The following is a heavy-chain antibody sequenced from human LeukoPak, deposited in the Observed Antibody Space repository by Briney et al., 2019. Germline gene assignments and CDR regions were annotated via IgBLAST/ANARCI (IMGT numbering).Heavy chain of an antibody. D-gene: IGHD5-18*01. CDR3: ARTTEGGYTYNYFYYYYMDV. Sequence: SETLSLTCTVSGGSISSYYWSWVRQPPGKGLEWIGYIYYSGSTNYNPSLKSRISISVDTSKNQFSLKLSSVTAADTAVYYCARTTEGGYTYNYFYYYYMDVWGKGTTVTVSS. CDR1: GGSISSYY. J-gene: IGHJ6*03. V-gene: IGHV4-59*01. CDR2: IYYSGST.